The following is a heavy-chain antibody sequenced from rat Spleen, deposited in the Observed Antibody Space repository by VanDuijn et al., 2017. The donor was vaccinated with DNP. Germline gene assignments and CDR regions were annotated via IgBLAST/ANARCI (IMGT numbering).Heavy chain of an antibody. D-gene: IGHD1-7*01. CDR3: TRHGYYCGDY. V-gene: IGHV5S13*01. J-gene: IGHJ2*01. CDR1: GFTFSNYG. CDR2: ITTSGGGT. Sequence: EVQLVESGGGLVQPGRSLKLSCAASGFTFSNYGMAWVRQAPTKGLEWVASITTSGGGTYYRDSVKGRFTVSRDNAESTLYLQMDSLRSEDTATYYCTRHGYYCGDYWGQGLMVTVSS.